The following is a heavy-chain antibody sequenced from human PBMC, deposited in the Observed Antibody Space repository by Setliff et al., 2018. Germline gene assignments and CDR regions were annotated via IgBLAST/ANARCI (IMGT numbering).Heavy chain of an antibody. J-gene: IGHJ3*02. CDR3: ARATAPIVVKDAFDI. CDR2: IKQDGSEK. D-gene: IGHD3-22*01. Sequence: PGGSLRLSCAASGFTFSSYWMSWVRQAPGKGLEWVANIKQDGSEKYYVDSVKGRFTISRDNAKNSLYLQMNSLRAEDTAVYYCARATAPIVVKDAFDIWGQGTMVTVSS. V-gene: IGHV3-7*01. CDR1: GFTFSSYW.